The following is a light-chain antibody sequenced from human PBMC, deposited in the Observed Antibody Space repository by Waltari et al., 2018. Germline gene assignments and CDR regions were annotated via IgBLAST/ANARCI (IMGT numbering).Light chain of an antibody. J-gene: IGKJ4*01. CDR1: QGITNY. CDR3: QKYDSVPLT. Sequence: IQMTQSPSSLSASVGDRVTITCRASQGITNYLAWYQQRPGKPPRLLIYPASTLQSGVSSRFSGRGSGTDFTLTISRLQPEDVATYYCQKYDSVPLTFGGGTTVEIK. V-gene: IGKV1-27*01. CDR2: PAS.